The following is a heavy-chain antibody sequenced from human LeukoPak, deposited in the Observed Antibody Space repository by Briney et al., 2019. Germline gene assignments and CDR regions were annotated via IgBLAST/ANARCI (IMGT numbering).Heavy chain of an antibody. CDR1: GFTFSSYA. D-gene: IGHD4-17*01. CDR3: ATPTTVTTDI. Sequence: GGSLRLSCAASGFTFSSYAMSWVRQAPGKGLEWASSISGSGGSPYYAGSVKGRFTISRDNSKNTLYLQMNSLRAEDTAVYYCATPTTVTTDIWGQGTMVTVSS. V-gene: IGHV3-23*01. CDR2: ISGSGGSP. J-gene: IGHJ3*02.